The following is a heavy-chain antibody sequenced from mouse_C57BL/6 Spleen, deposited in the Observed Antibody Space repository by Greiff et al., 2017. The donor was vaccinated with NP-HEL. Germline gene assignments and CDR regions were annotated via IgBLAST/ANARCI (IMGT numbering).Heavy chain of an antibody. D-gene: IGHD1-1*01. CDR3: ARRDYYGSYYFDY. J-gene: IGHJ2*01. CDR1: GFTFSDDG. Sequence: EVKLMESGGGLVKPGGSLKLSCAASGFTFSDDGMHWVRQAPEKGLEWVAYISSGSSTIYYADTVKGRITISRDNATNTLFLQMTSLRSEDTAMYYCARRDYYGSYYFDYWGQGTTLTVSS. V-gene: IGHV5-17*01. CDR2: ISSGSSTI.